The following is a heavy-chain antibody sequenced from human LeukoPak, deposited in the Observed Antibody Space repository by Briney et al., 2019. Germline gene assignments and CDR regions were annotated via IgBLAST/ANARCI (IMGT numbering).Heavy chain of an antibody. J-gene: IGHJ4*02. Sequence: GGSLRLSCAASGFTFRSYAMSWVRQAPGKGLEWVSAISGSGGSTYYADSVKRRFTISRDNSNNTLYLQTNSLRADDTAVYYCAKGGYCSGGTCYRNLYYFDYWGQGTLVTVSS. CDR3: AKGGYCSGGTCYRNLYYFDY. D-gene: IGHD2-15*01. CDR1: GFTFRSYA. CDR2: ISGSGGST. V-gene: IGHV3-23*01.